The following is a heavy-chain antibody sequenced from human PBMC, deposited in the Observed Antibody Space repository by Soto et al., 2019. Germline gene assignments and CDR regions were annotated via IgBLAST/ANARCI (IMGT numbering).Heavy chain of an antibody. CDR3: ARDRLRGPHFDY. V-gene: IGHV4-31*03. Sequence: QVQLQESGPGLVKPSQTLSLTCTVSGGSISSGGYYWSWIRQHPGKGLEWIGYIYYSGSTYYNPSLKRRVTISVDTSKNQFSLKLSSVTAADTAVYYCARDRLRGPHFDYWGQGTLVTVSS. J-gene: IGHJ4*02. D-gene: IGHD4-17*01. CDR1: GGSISSGGYY. CDR2: IYYSGST.